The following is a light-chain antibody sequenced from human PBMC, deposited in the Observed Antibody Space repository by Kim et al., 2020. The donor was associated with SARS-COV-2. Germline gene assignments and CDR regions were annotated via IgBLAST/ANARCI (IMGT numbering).Light chain of an antibody. J-gene: IGLJ2*01. Sequence: SVSPEQTASITCSGDKWGDKYACWYQQKPGQSPVLVIYQDSKRPSGIPERFSGSNSGNTATLTISGTQAMDEADYYCQAWDSSTVVFGGGTKVTVL. CDR1: KWGDKY. V-gene: IGLV3-1*01. CDR2: QDS. CDR3: QAWDSSTVV.